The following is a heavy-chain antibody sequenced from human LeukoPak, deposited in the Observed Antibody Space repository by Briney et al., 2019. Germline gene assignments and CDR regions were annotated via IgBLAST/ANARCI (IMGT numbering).Heavy chain of an antibody. Sequence: GESLRLSCAASGFIFRNYAMSWVRQAPGKWLHWASAITVSGDTTYYSDSVKGQFTVSRDNSKITLYVEMNTLRAEDTAVYYCAKWGDYDILTGYYVSDFWGQGTLVTVSS. CDR3: AKWGDYDILTGYYVSDF. CDR2: ITVSGDTT. V-gene: IGHV3-23*01. CDR1: GFIFRNYA. D-gene: IGHD3-9*01. J-gene: IGHJ4*02.